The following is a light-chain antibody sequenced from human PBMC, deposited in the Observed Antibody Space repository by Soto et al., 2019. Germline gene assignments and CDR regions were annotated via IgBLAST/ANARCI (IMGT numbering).Light chain of an antibody. CDR1: QSPSNW. V-gene: IGKV1-5*03. CDR2: MAS. CDR3: QQYNNYPTWT. J-gene: IGKJ1*01. Sequence: DIQMTQSPSTLSASVGDRVTITCRARQSPSNWLAWHQQKPGKAPKLMIYMASSLQSGVPSRFSGSGSGTEFTLTISSLQPEDFATYYCQQYNNYPTWTFGQGTKVEI.